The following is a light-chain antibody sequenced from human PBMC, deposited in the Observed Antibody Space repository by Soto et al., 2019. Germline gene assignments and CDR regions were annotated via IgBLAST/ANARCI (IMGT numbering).Light chain of an antibody. CDR2: DAS. J-gene: IGKJ1*01. CDR3: QQRSNWPRT. Sequence: EIVLTQSPATLSLSRGERATLSCRASQSVSSDLAWYQQKPGQAPRLLIYDASNRATGIPAMFSGSVSGTDFTLTISSLEPEAFAVYYCQQRSNWPRTFGQGTKVEIK. V-gene: IGKV3-11*01. CDR1: QSVSSD.